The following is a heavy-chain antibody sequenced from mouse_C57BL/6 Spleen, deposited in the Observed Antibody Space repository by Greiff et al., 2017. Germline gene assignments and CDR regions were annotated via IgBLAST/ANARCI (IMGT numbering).Heavy chain of an antibody. V-gene: IGHV1-69*01. CDR2: IDPSDSYT. CDR3: ARVGSGDLDY. J-gene: IGHJ2*01. D-gene: IGHD3-2*02. CDR1: GYTFTSYW. Sequence: QVQLQQPGAELVMPGASVKLSCKASGYTFTSYWMHWVKQRPGQGLEWIGEIDPSDSYTNYNQKFKGKATLTVDKSSSTAYMQLSSLTSEDSAVYYCARVGSGDLDYWGQGTTLTVSS.